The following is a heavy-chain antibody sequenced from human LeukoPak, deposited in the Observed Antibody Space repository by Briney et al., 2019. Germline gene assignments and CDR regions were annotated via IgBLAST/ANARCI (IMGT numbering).Heavy chain of an antibody. CDR1: GFTFSNYW. D-gene: IGHD3-10*01. Sequence: GGSLRLSCAASGFTFSNYWMSWVRQAPGKGLEWVANIKEDGSEKKYVDSVKGRFIISRDNAKNSLYLQMDSLRAEDTAVYYCARPRGFGEVFDYWGRGTLVTVSS. CDR2: IKEDGSEK. CDR3: ARPRGFGEVFDY. J-gene: IGHJ4*02. V-gene: IGHV3-7*03.